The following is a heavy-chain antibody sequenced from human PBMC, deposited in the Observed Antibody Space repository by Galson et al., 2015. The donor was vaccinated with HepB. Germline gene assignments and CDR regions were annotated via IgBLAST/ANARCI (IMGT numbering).Heavy chain of an antibody. CDR1: GGSISSSSYY. V-gene: IGHV4-39*01. CDR2: IYYSGST. J-gene: IGHJ4*02. D-gene: IGHD3-9*01. Sequence: SETLSLTCTVSGGSISSSSYYWGWIRQPPGKGLEWIGSIYYSGSTYYNPSLKSRVTISVDTSKNQFSLKLSSVTAADTAVYYCARTRDILTAPDFDYWGQGTLVTVSS. CDR3: ARTRDILTAPDFDY.